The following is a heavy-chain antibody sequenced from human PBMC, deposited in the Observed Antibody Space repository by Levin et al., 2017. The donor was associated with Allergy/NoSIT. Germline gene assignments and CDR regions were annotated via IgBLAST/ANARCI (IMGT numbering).Heavy chain of an antibody. J-gene: IGHJ4*02. D-gene: IGHD6-13*01. V-gene: IGHV4-59*08. CDR1: GGSISSYY. CDR2: IYYSGST. CDR3: AGGIAAAGTGY. Sequence: GSLRLSCTVSGGSISSYYWSWIRQPPGKGLEWIGYIYYSGSTNYNPSLKSRVTISVDTSKNQFSLKLSSVTAADTAVYYCAGGIAAAGTGYWGQGTLVTVSS.